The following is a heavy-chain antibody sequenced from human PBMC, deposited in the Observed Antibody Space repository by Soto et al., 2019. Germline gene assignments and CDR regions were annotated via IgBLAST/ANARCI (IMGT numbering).Heavy chain of an antibody. Sequence: EVQLVESGGGLVKPGGSLRLSCAASGFTLNNAWMSWVRQAPGKGLEWVGRIRSKRDSGTIDYATPMKGSFTISRDDSKNTLYRQMTSLKIDDTAVYYCTAISGGYWGQGTLVTVSS. CDR2: IRSKRDSGTI. V-gene: IGHV3-15*07. D-gene: IGHD3-16*01. CDR3: TAISGGY. CDR1: GFTLNNAW. J-gene: IGHJ4*02.